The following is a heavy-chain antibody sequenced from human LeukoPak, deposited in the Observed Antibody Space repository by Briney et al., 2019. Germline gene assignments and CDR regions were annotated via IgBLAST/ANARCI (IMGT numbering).Heavy chain of an antibody. V-gene: IGHV3-73*01. J-gene: IGHJ4*02. CDR2: IRSRRGNYAT. Sequence: GGSLRLSCAASGFSLSDSHMHWVRQAPGKGLEWVGHIRSRRGNYATAYGVSVQGRFTISRDDSNNMAYLQMNSLTADDTAVYYCSRQTVSCHDFWGQGTLVTASS. CDR1: GFSLSDSH. D-gene: IGHD2-2*01. CDR3: SRQTVSCHDF.